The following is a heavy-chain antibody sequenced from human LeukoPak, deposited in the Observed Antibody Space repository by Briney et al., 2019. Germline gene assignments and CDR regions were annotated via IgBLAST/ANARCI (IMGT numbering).Heavy chain of an antibody. J-gene: IGHJ4*02. D-gene: IGHD6-19*01. CDR2: ISWNSGSI. CDR3: AKDMGIAVADRGGFDY. CDR1: GFTFDDYA. V-gene: IGHV3-9*01. Sequence: GGSLRLSCAASGFTFDDYAMHWVRQAPGKGLEWVSGISWNSGSIGHADSVKGRFTISRDNAKNSLYLQMNSLRAEDTALYYCAKDMGIAVADRGGFDYWGQGTLVTVSS.